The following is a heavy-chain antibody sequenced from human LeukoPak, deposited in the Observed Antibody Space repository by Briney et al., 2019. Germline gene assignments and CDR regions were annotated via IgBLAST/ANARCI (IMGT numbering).Heavy chain of an antibody. D-gene: IGHD1-26*01. V-gene: IGHV5-51*01. J-gene: IGHJ6*02. CDR1: GYSFTSYW. CDR3: ARYLRSGFHYYYGMDV. Sequence: GESLKISCKGSGYSFTSYWIGWVRPMPGKGLGWMGSIYPGDSDTRYSPSFQGQVTISADKSISTAYLQWSSLKASDTAMYYCARYLRSGFHYYYGMDVWGQGTTVTVSS. CDR2: IYPGDSDT.